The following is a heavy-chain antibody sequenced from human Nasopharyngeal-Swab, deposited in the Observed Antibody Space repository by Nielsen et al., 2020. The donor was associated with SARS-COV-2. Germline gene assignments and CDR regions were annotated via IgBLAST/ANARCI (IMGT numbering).Heavy chain of an antibody. Sequence: SVKVSCKASGGTFSSYAISWVRQAPGQGLEWMGRIIPIFGIANYAQKLQGRVTITADKSTSTAYMELGSLRSEDTAVYYWSREGGGDYYDSRRYYNYVMDVWGQGTTVTVSS. CDR3: SREGGGDYYDSRRYYNYVMDV. J-gene: IGHJ6*02. CDR1: GGTFSSYA. CDR2: IIPIFGIA. V-gene: IGHV1-69*04. D-gene: IGHD3-22*01.